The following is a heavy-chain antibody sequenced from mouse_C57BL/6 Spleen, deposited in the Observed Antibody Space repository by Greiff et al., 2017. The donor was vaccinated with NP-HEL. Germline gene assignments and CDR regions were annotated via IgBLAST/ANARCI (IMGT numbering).Heavy chain of an antibody. J-gene: IGHJ2*01. CDR3: ARDYYGSQGYFDY. V-gene: IGHV5-17*01. Sequence: EVKVEESGGGLVKPGGSLKLSCAASGFTFSDYGMHWVRQAPEKGLEWVAYISSGSSTIYYADTVKGRFTISRDNAKNTLFLQMTSLRSEDTAMYYCARDYYGSQGYFDYWGQGTTLTVSS. CDR2: ISSGSSTI. D-gene: IGHD1-1*01. CDR1: GFTFSDYG.